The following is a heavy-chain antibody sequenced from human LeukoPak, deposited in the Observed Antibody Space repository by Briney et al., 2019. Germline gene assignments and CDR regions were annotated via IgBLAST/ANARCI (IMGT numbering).Heavy chain of an antibody. J-gene: IGHJ3*02. V-gene: IGHV1-2*02. D-gene: IGHD3-22*01. CDR3: ARGPHYYDSSGYYEGAFDI. CDR1: GYTFTGYY. CDR2: INPNSGGT. Sequence: ASVKVSCKASGYTFTGYYMHWVRQAPGQGLEWMGWINPNSGGTNYAQKFQGRVTMTRDTSISTAYMELSRLRSDDTAVYYCARGPHYYDSSGYYEGAFDIWGQGTMVTVSS.